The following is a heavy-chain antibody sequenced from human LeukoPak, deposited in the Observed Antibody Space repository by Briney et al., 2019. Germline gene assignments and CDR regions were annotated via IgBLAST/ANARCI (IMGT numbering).Heavy chain of an antibody. J-gene: IGHJ4*02. CDR2: TSSDGSST. CDR3: ARDSDAGFDY. V-gene: IGHV3-74*01. Sequence: GGSLRLSCAASGFTFSRFWMHWVRQAPGKGLMWVARTSSDGSSTVYADSVKGRFTISRDNAQKTLYLQMNSLRAEDTAIYYCARDSDAGFDYWGQGTLVTVSS. CDR1: GFTFSRFW.